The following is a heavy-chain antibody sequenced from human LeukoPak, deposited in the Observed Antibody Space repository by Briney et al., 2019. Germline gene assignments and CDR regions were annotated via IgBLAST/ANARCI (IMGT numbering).Heavy chain of an antibody. V-gene: IGHV4-39*07. J-gene: IGHJ5*02. Sequence: SETLSLTCTVSGGSISSSSYYWGWIRQPPGNGLEWIGEINHSGSTNYNPSLKSRVTISVDTSKNQFSLKLSSVTAADTAVYYCARGGLLRYFDWLLYPNSFDPWGQGTLVTVSS. D-gene: IGHD3-9*01. CDR3: ARGGLLRYFDWLLYPNSFDP. CDR2: INHSGST. CDR1: GGSISSSSYY.